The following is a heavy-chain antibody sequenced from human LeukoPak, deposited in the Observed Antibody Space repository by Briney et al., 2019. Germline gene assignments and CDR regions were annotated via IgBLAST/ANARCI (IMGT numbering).Heavy chain of an antibody. J-gene: IGHJ4*02. D-gene: IGHD3-9*01. CDR3: ARGDYDILTGPYYFDY. V-gene: IGHV3-21*01. CDR1: GFTFSCYS. CDR2: ISSSSSYI. Sequence: GGSLRLSCAASGFTFSCYSMNWVRQAPGKGLEWVSSISSSSSYIYYADSVKGRFTISRDNAKNSLYLQMNSLRAEDTAVYYCARGDYDILTGPYYFDYWGQGTLVTVSS.